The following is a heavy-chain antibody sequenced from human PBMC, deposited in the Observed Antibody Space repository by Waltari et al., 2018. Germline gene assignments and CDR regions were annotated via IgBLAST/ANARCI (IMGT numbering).Heavy chain of an antibody. D-gene: IGHD6-19*01. V-gene: IGHV3-53*01. J-gene: IGHJ4*02. CDR2: SYRDGIT. Sequence: WVRQGPGKGLGWVAISYRDGITYYPESVVVRFTISRDMSKNTVYLQMNNVRAEDTALYYCARGSGTGCLTCPIDGWGQGTLVTVSS. CDR3: ARGSGTGCLTCPIDG.